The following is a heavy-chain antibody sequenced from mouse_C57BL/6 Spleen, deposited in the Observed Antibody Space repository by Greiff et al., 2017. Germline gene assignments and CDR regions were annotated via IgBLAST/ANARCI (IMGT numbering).Heavy chain of an antibody. CDR2: IYPGSGST. CDR3: ARGLLTYYAMDY. CDR1: GYTFTSYW. V-gene: IGHV1-55*01. Sequence: VQLQQSGAELVKPGASVKMSCKASGYTFTSYWITWVKQRPGQGLEWIGDIYPGSGSTNYNEKFKSKATLTVDTSSSTAYMQLSSLTSEDSAVYYCARGLLTYYAMDYWGQGTSVTVSS. J-gene: IGHJ4*01. D-gene: IGHD2-3*01.